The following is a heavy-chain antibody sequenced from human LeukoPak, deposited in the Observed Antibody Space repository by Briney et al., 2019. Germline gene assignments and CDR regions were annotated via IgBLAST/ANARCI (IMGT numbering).Heavy chain of an antibody. CDR3: ATQGYSSVAKHYFDY. D-gene: IGHD6-19*01. V-gene: IGHV1-24*01. CDR2: FDPEDGET. CDR1: RYTLTELS. J-gene: IGHJ4*02. Sequence: ASVKVSCKVSRYTLTELSMHWVRQAPGKGLEWMGGFDPEDGETIYAQKFQGRVTMTEDTSTDTAYMELSSLRSEDTAVYYCATQGYSSVAKHYFDYWGQGTLVTVSS.